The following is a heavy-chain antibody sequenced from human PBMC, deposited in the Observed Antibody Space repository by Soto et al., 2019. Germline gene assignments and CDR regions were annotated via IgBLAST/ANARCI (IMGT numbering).Heavy chain of an antibody. Sequence: GASVKVSCKASGYTFTSYYMHWVRQAPGQGFEWMGIINPSGGSTSYAQKFQGRVTMTRDTSTSTVYMELSRLRAEDTAMYYGAKGSHYDILTAYHAFAFWGQGTLVTVSS. V-gene: IGHV1-46*01. CDR3: AKGSHYDILTAYHAFAF. D-gene: IGHD3-9*01. CDR2: INPSGGST. CDR1: GYTFTSYY. J-gene: IGHJ4*02.